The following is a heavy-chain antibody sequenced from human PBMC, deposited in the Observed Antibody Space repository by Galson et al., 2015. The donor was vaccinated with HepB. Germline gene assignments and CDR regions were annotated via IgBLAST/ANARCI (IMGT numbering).Heavy chain of an antibody. J-gene: IGHJ4*02. CDR1: GFTFSNAW. CDR2: ISSSGSTI. D-gene: IGHD6-19*01. CDR3: ARGPPMAVAGTYY. Sequence: SLRLSCAASGFTFSNAWMSWVRQAPGKGLEWVSYISSSGSTIYYADSVKGRFTISRDNAKNSLYLQMNSLRAEDTAVYYCARGPPMAVAGTYYWGQGALVTVSS. V-gene: IGHV3-11*01.